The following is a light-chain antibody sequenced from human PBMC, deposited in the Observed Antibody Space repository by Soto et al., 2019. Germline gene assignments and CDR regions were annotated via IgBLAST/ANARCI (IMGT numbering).Light chain of an antibody. CDR3: ATWDDSLNGWV. V-gene: IGLV1-36*01. Sequence: QSVLTQPPSVSEAPRQKVTISCSGSSSNIGRNAVNWYQQFPGKAPRLLVYYDDLLPSGVSDRFSGSRSGTSASLAISGLQSEDEADYYCATWDDSLNGWVFGGGTKLTV. J-gene: IGLJ3*02. CDR2: YDD. CDR1: SSNIGRNA.